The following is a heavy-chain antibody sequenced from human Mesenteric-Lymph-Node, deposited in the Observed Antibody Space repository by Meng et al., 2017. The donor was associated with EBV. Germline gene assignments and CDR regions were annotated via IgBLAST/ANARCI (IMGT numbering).Heavy chain of an antibody. V-gene: IGHV4-34*01. CDR1: GGSFSGYY. D-gene: IGHD4-17*01. J-gene: IGHJ4*02. CDR2: SNHGGSS. CDR3: ARTTDYGDLYFDY. Sequence: QVQRQPWGAGLLKPSESLSLPCAVYGGSFSGYYWTWIRQPPEKGLECIGESNHGGSSYYNPSLKSRVTISVDTSKNQFSLKLRSVTAADTAVYYCARTTDYGDLYFDYWGQGTLVTVSS.